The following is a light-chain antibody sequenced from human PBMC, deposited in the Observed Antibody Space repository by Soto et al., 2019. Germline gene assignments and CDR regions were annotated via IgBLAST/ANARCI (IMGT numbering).Light chain of an antibody. V-gene: IGKV1-12*01. CDR3: QQAYSLPIT. Sequence: DIQMTQSPSSVSASVGDTVTITCRASHYIDRWLAWYQQKPVKAPKLLIYDASRLRSGVPSTFSGSGSGTDFTLTITDLQPEDFATYYCQQAYSLPITFGQGTRLEIK. CDR1: HYIDRW. J-gene: IGKJ5*01. CDR2: DAS.